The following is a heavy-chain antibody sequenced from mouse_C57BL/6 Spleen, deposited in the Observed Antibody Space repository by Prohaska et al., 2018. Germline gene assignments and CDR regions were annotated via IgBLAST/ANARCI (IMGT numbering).Heavy chain of an antibody. J-gene: IGHJ4*01. Sequence: QVQLQQSGPELVKPGASVKISCKASGYTFTYYYINWVQQRPGQGLEWIGWIFPGSGSTYYNEKFKGKAKLTVDKSSRTAYMLLSSLTSEDSAVYFCARRGFTIGMDYWGQGTSVTVSS. CDR3: ARRGFTIGMDY. V-gene: IGHV1-75*01. D-gene: IGHD1-1*02. CDR2: IFPGSGST. CDR1: GYTFTYYY.